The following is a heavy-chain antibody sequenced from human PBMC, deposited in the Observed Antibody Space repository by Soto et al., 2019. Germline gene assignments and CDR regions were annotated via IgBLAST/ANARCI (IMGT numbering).Heavy chain of an antibody. CDR2: IYHSGST. V-gene: IGHV4-30-2*01. Sequence: QLQLQESGSGLVKPSQTLSLTCAVSGGSISSGGYSWSWIRQPPGKGLEWIGYIYHSGSTYYNPSLKSCVTIAVDGSKNPFARKLSSVTAADTAVYYCAGGPGVARNYWGQGTLVSVSS. D-gene: IGHD5-12*01. J-gene: IGHJ4*02. CDR3: AGGPGVARNY. CDR1: GGSISSGGYS.